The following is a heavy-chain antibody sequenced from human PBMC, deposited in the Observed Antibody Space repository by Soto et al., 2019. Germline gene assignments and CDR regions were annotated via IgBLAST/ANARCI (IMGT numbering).Heavy chain of an antibody. CDR1: GGSISSGGYY. Sequence: SETLSLTCAVSGGSISSGGYYWSWIRQHPGKGLEWIGYIYYSGSTYYNPSLKSRVTISVDTSKNQFSLKLSSVTAADTAVYYCARDGVAYGMDVWGQGTTVTVSS. CDR3: ARDGVAYGMDV. CDR2: IYYSGST. V-gene: IGHV4-31*11. D-gene: IGHD2-15*01. J-gene: IGHJ6*02.